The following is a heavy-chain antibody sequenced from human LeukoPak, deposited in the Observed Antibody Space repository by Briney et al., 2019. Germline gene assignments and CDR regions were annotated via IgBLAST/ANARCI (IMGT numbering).Heavy chain of an antibody. CDR2: ISSSSSYI. Sequence: KSGGSLRLSCAASGFTFSSYSMNWVRQAPGKGLEWVSSISSSSSYIYYADSVKGRFTISRDNAKNSLYLQMNSLRAEDTAVYYCASQEGHYDYVWGSYRYYPFSYWGQGTLVTVSS. J-gene: IGHJ4*02. V-gene: IGHV3-21*01. CDR3: ASQEGHYDYVWGSYRYYPFSY. CDR1: GFTFSSYS. D-gene: IGHD3-16*02.